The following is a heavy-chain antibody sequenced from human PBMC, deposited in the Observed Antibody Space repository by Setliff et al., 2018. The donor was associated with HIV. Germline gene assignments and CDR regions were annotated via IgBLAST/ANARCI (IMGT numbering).Heavy chain of an antibody. D-gene: IGHD1-1*01. V-gene: IGHV4-34*01. Sequence: SETLSLTCAVYGGSFNGYYWSWIRQPPGKGLEWIGNIYHTGSSYYNPSLNDRATISLDTSKNQFSLKLSSVTAADTAVYYCARAFAGFYYYGMDVWGQGTTVTVSS. CDR3: ARAFAGFYYYGMDV. J-gene: IGHJ6*02. CDR2: IYHTGSS. CDR1: GGSFNGYY.